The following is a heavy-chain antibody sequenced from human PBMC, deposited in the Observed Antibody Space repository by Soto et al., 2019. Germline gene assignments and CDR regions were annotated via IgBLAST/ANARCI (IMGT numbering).Heavy chain of an antibody. CDR3: TRGTRPYGMDV. Sequence: GGSLRLSCAASGFTFSSYEMNWVRQAPGKGLEWVSYISSSGSTIYYADSVKGRFTISRDNAKNSLYLQMNSLKTEDTGVYWCTRGTRPYGMDVWGQGTTVTVSS. CDR2: ISSSGSTI. D-gene: IGHD6-6*01. CDR1: GFTFSSYE. J-gene: IGHJ6*02. V-gene: IGHV3-48*03.